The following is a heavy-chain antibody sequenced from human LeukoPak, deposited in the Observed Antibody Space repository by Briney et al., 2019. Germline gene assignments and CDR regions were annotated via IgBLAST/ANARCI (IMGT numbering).Heavy chain of an antibody. CDR1: GFTFSSYA. Sequence: HPGGSLRLSCAASGFTFSSYAMHWVRQGPGKGLQYGSAISSNGGGTYYANSVKGRFTISRDNSKNTLYLQMGSLRAEDMAVYYCARAPGPWGGRDYGGQGTLVTVSS. D-gene: IGHD2-21*01. J-gene: IGHJ4*02. V-gene: IGHV3-64*01. CDR3: ARAPGPWGGRDY. CDR2: ISSNGGGT.